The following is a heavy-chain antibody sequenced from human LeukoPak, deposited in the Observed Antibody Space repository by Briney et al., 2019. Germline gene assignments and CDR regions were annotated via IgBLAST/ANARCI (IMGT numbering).Heavy chain of an antibody. J-gene: IGHJ4*02. Sequence: PSETLSLTCTVSGGSITFGIYYWTWIRQPAGKGLERIGRIYTSGRTFYNPSLKSRVTISMDTSMNQFSLRLNSVTAADTAVYYCARARVIPASFDDWGQGTLVTVSS. V-gene: IGHV4-61*02. CDR3: ARARVIPASFDD. D-gene: IGHD3-16*02. CDR2: IYTSGRT. CDR1: GGSITFGIYY.